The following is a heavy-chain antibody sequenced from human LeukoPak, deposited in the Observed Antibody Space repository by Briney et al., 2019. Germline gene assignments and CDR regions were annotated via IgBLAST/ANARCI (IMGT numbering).Heavy chain of an antibody. CDR1: GFTFSSYG. D-gene: IGHD3-16*01. CDR2: IWYDGSNK. Sequence: GGSLRLPCAASGFTFSSYGMHWVRQAPGKGLEWVAVIWYDGSNKYYADSVKGRFTISRDNSKNTLYLQMNSLRAEDTAVYYCARDTFGGAFDIWGQGTMVTVSS. CDR3: ARDTFGGAFDI. V-gene: IGHV3-33*01. J-gene: IGHJ3*02.